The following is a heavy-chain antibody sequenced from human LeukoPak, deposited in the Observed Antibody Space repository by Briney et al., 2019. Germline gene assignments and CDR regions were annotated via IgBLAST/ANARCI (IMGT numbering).Heavy chain of an antibody. J-gene: IGHJ2*01. Sequence: SETLSLTCTVSGGSISTNYWSWIRQPAREGLEWIGRVYGSGITNYNPSLKSRVTISVDTSKNQFSLNLSSVTAADTAVYYCARGYRYFDLWGRGTLVTVSS. CDR3: ARGYRYFDL. V-gene: IGHV4-4*07. CDR1: GGSISTNY. CDR2: VYGSGIT.